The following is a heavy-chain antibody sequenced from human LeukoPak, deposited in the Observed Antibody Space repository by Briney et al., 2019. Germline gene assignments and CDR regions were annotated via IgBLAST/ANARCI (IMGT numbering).Heavy chain of an antibody. V-gene: IGHV3-30*02. CDR2: IRYDGSNK. J-gene: IGHJ1*01. CDR3: AKSYDSSGYYYEQYFQH. D-gene: IGHD3-22*01. Sequence: GRSLRLSCAASGFTFSNYDMHWVRQAPGKGLEWVAFIRYDGSNKNYADSVKGRFTISRDNSKNTLYLQMNSLRVDDTAVYYCAKSYDSSGYYYEQYFQHWGQGTLVTVSS. CDR1: GFTFSNYD.